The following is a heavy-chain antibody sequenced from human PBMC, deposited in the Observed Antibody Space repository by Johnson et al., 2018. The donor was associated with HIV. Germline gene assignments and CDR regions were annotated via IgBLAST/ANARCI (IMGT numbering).Heavy chain of an antibody. J-gene: IGHJ3*02. CDR1: GSTFSNFW. CDR2: IKQVGSES. CDR3: ARDSRISLIVVVSRGGFDI. D-gene: IGHD3-22*01. V-gene: IGHV3-7*01. Sequence: VQLVESGGAFLEPGAPLGLSSGVSGSTFSNFWMSWVPQAPGKGLEWVGSIKQVGSESYYVDSVKGRFTITSDNAKNSLYLQMNSLRAEDTAVYYCARDSRISLIVVVSRGGFDIWGQGTMVTVSS.